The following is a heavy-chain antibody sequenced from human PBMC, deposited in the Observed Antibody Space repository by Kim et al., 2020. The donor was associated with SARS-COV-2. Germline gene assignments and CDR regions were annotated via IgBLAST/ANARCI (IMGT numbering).Heavy chain of an antibody. CDR3: TTDLVLPYYYGSGSYYNRNY. Sequence: RFTISRDDSKNTLYLQMNSLKTEDTAVYYCTTDLVLPYYYGSGSYYNRNYWGQGTLVTVSS. D-gene: IGHD3-10*01. J-gene: IGHJ4*02. V-gene: IGHV3-15*01.